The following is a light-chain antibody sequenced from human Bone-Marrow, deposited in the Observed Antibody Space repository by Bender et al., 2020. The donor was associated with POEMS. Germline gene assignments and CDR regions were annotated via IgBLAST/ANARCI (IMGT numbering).Light chain of an antibody. Sequence: QSVLTQPPSASATPGQRVTISCSGSSSNIGGNAVNWWQQLPGTAPKLLIYGNDQRPSGVPDRFSGSRSGASASLAISGLQAEDEADSFCSAWDGILNGWVFGGGTELAVL. CDR1: SSNIGGNA. J-gene: IGLJ3*02. V-gene: IGLV1-44*01. CDR3: SAWDGILNGWV. CDR2: GND.